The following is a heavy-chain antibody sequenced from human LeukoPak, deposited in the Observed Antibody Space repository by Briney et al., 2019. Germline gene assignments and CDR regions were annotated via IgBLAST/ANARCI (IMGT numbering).Heavy chain of an antibody. CDR1: GFTFSSYG. CDR2: IRYDGSNK. J-gene: IGHJ4*02. CDR3: AKLVLRYFDWLMDY. Sequence: PGGSLRHSCAASGFTFSSYGMHWVRQAPGKGLEWVAFIRYDGSNKYYADSVKGRFTISRDNSKDTLYLQMNSLRAEDTAVYYCAKLVLRYFDWLMDYRGQGTLVTVSS. V-gene: IGHV3-30*02. D-gene: IGHD3-9*01.